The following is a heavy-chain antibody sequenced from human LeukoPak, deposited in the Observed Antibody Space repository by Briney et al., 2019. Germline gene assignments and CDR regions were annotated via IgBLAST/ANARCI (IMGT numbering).Heavy chain of an antibody. V-gene: IGHV3-30-3*02. CDR2: VSSDETTK. J-gene: IGHJ4*02. Sequence: GRSLRLSCAASGFTFTNYAIHWVRQAPGKGLEWLAVVSSDETTKFYADSVQGRFTISRDNSKSTLCLQMNSLRAEDTAVYYCAKQLGYCSDGSCYFPYWGQGTLVTVSS. CDR1: GFTFTNYA. D-gene: IGHD2-15*01. CDR3: AKQLGYCSDGSCYFPY.